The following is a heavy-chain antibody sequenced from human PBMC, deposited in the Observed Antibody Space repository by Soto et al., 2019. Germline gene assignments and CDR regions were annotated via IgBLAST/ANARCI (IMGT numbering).Heavy chain of an antibody. CDR2: IDPSDSYT. CDR3: ASSTTLYYGMDV. J-gene: IGHJ6*02. D-gene: IGHD4-17*01. Sequence: PGEFLKISCKGSGYSFTSYWISWVRQMPGKGLEWMGRIDPSDSYTNYSPSFQGHVTISADKSISTAYLQWSSLKASDTAMYYCASSTTLYYGMDVWGQGTTVTVSS. V-gene: IGHV5-10-1*01. CDR1: GYSFTSYW.